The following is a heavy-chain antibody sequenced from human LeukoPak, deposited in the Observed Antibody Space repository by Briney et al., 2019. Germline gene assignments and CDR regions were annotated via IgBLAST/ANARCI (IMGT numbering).Heavy chain of an antibody. V-gene: IGHV3-11*04. D-gene: IGHD2-21*02. CDR3: ARPAYCGGNCYYFPDY. J-gene: IGHJ4*02. Sequence: PGGSLRLSCAASGFTFSDYFMSWIRQAPGKGLEWLSHISSSGTGYYTDSVKGRATISRDNAKNSLYLQMNSLRAEDTAVYYCARPAYCGGNCYYFPDYWGQGTLVTVSS. CDR2: ISSSGTG. CDR1: GFTFSDYF.